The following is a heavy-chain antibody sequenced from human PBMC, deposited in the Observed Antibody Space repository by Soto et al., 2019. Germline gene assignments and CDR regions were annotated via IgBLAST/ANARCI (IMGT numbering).Heavy chain of an antibody. Sequence: SDPRPLTGTASGGSINTYSWNRIRQPPGKGLEWVGYVSYSGRTNYNPSRKSRAYMLVDKSKTQSSLNLTSVTAADTAVDYWARLQYTVITAIDALGQGAVVTISS. CDR3: ARLQYTVITAIDA. V-gene: IGHV4-59*03. J-gene: IGHJ5*01. CDR1: GGSINTYS. D-gene: IGHD4-17*01. CDR2: VSYSGRT.